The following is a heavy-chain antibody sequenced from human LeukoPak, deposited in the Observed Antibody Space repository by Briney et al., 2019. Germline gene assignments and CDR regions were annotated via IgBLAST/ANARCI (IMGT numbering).Heavy chain of an antibody. D-gene: IGHD1-26*01. Sequence: ASVKDSCKASGYTFTSYDINWVRQAPGQGLEWMASMNPHNDNTPYARKFQGRHTMTRDTYIRTPYLELWALPSEYTPAHYCVRLHWERGGVYFYYYMVVRGKGTT. V-gene: IGHV1-8*02. J-gene: IGHJ6*03. CDR2: MNPHNDNT. CDR3: VRLHWERGGVYFYYYMVV. CDR1: GYTFTSYD.